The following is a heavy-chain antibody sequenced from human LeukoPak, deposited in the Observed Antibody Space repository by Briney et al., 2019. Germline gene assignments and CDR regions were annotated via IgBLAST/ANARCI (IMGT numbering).Heavy chain of an antibody. D-gene: IGHD3-3*01. J-gene: IGHJ4*02. V-gene: IGHV3-30*01. Sequence: PGGSLRLSCAASGFTFSRYAMHWVRQAPGKGLEWVSVISYDGSNKDYADSVKGRFTISRDSSQNTLYLHMNSLRAEDTAVYYCARGGFLEWLRLDYWGQGTLVTVSS. CDR1: GFTFSRYA. CDR3: ARGGFLEWLRLDY. CDR2: ISYDGSNK.